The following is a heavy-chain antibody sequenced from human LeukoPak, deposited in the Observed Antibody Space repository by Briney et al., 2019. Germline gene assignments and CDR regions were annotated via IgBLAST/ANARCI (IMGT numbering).Heavy chain of an antibody. CDR2: IKPDGSQK. V-gene: IGHV3-7*05. J-gene: IGHJ3*02. CDR3: VRDGMGMIKAFDI. Sequence: PGGSLRLSCVGSGFNFRSYWMSWVRQAPGKGLEWVANIKPDGSQKYFVDSAKGRFTISRDNAKNSVYLQMSSLRAEDTALYYCVRDGMGMIKAFDIWGQGIMVTVSS. CDR1: GFNFRSYW. D-gene: IGHD3-16*01.